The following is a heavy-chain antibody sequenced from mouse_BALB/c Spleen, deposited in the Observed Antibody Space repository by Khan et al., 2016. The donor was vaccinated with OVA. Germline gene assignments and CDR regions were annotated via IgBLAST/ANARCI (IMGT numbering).Heavy chain of an antibody. CDR2: INYSGGT. CDR1: GYSITSDYA. CDR3: ARLFSF. V-gene: IGHV3-2*02. J-gene: IGHJ3*01. Sequence: EVQLQESGPGLVKPSQSLSLTCTVTGYSITSDYAWNWIRQFPGNKLEWMGYINYSGGTSYLPSLKSRISITRDTSKNQFFLQLNSVTTEDSATYYCARLFSFWGQGNLVTVS.